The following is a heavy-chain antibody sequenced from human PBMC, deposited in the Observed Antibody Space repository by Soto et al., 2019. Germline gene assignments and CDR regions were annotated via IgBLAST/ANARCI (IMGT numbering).Heavy chain of an antibody. D-gene: IGHD2-15*01. CDR3: TTDLYPEGG. CDR2: IKSKTDGGTT. V-gene: IGHV3-15*07. Sequence: VRLLRLPCAVSGGTFSNPWTSWVRQAPGKGLEWVGRIKSKTDGGTTDYAAPVKGRFTISRDDSKNTLYLQMNSLKTEDTAVYYCTTDLYPEGGWGQGTTVTVSS. CDR1: GGTFSNPW. J-gene: IGHJ6*02.